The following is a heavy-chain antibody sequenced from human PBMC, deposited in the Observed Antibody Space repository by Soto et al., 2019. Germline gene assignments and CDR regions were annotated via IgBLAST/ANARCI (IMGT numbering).Heavy chain of an antibody. J-gene: IGHJ4*02. CDR3: ARDSPNRQWLVLGYYFDY. CDR2: IKQDGSEK. Sequence: PVGSLRLSCAASGFTFSSYWMSWVRQAPGKGLEWVANIKQDGSEKYYVDSVKGRFTISRDNAKNSLYLQMNSLRAEDTAVYYCARDSPNRQWLVLGYYFDYWGQGTLVTVSS. D-gene: IGHD6-19*01. V-gene: IGHV3-7*03. CDR1: GFTFSSYW.